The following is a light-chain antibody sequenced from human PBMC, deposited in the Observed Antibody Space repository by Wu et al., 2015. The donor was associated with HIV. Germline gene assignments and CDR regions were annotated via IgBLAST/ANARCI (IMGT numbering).Light chain of an antibody. CDR3: QQYSNWPRT. V-gene: IGKV3-20*01. J-gene: IGKJ1*01. Sequence: EIVLTQSPGTLSLSPGERATFSCRASQSITSNYLAWHQQKPGQAPRLLIYGASNRATGIPDRFSGSGSGTEFTLTISSMHSEDFAIYYCQQYSNWPRTFGLGTKVDVK. CDR1: QSITSNY. CDR2: GAS.